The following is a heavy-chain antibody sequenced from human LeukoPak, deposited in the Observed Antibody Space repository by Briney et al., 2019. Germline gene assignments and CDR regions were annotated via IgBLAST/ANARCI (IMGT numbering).Heavy chain of an antibody. CDR2: ISYDGSKK. V-gene: IGHV3-30-3*01. CDR1: GYTFSSYA. Sequence: GGSLRLSCAASGYTFSSYAMDWIRQAPGKGLEWVAVISYDGSKKYYADSVRGRFTISRDNSKNSVYLQMNSLRGDGTAVYYCARSLDYWGQGTLVTVSS. J-gene: IGHJ4*02. CDR3: ARSLDY.